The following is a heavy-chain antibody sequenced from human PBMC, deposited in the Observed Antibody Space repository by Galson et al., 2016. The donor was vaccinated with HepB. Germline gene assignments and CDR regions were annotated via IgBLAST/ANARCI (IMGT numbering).Heavy chain of an antibody. CDR2: ISSGSRII. D-gene: IGHD3-22*01. J-gene: IGHJ6*02. CDR3: ARDPGYFDSSAYFYSYGMDI. Sequence: SLRLSCAASGFSFSTFSMNWVRQAPGKGLEWVSYISSGSRIIYNADSVKGRFTISRDNGKNSVYLQMHSLRDEDTAVYYRARDPGYFDSSAYFYSYGMDIWGQGTTVTVSS. CDR1: GFSFSTFS. V-gene: IGHV3-48*02.